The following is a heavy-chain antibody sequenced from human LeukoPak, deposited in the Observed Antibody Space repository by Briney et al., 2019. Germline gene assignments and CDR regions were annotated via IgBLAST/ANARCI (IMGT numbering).Heavy chain of an antibody. V-gene: IGHV3-53*01. CDR3: AGNYDSSGYYPPNY. Sequence: PGGSLRLSCAASGFTVSSNYMSWVRQAPGKGLEWASVIYSGGSTYYADSVKGRFTISRDNSKNTLYLQMNSLRAEDTAVYYCAGNYDSSGYYPPNYWGQGTLVTVSS. CDR1: GFTVSSNY. D-gene: IGHD3-22*01. CDR2: IYSGGST. J-gene: IGHJ4*02.